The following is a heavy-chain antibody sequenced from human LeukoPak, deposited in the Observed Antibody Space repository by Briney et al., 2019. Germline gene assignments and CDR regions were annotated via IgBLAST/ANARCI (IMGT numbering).Heavy chain of an antibody. CDR1: GGSISSSSYY. CDR2: IYYGGST. J-gene: IGHJ4*02. Sequence: SETLSLTCTVSGGSISSSSYYWGWIRQPPGKGLEWIGSIYYGGSTYYNPSIKSRVTISVDTSKNQFFLKLSPVTAADAAVYYCARHGGGGGSLFDYWGQGTLVTVSS. V-gene: IGHV4-39*01. CDR3: ARHGGGGGSLFDY. D-gene: IGHD3-16*01.